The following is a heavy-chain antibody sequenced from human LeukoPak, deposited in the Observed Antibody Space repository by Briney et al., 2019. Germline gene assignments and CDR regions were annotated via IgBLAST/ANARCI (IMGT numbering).Heavy chain of an antibody. V-gene: IGHV1-2*02. CDR1: GYTFTGYY. CDR2: INPNSGGT. J-gene: IGHJ4*02. Sequence: ASVKVSCKASGYTFTGYYMHWVRQAPGQGLEWMGWINPNSGGTNYAQKFQGRVTMTRDTSISTAYMELSRLRSDDTAVYYCAKKSVAVQTSGGVGYFDYWGQGTPVTVSS. CDR3: AKKSVAVQTSGGVGYFDY. D-gene: IGHD5/OR15-5a*01.